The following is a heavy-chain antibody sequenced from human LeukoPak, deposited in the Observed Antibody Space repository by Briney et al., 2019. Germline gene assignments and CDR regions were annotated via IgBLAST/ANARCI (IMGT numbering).Heavy chain of an antibody. D-gene: IGHD6-19*01. CDR1: GGSINSSTYY. V-gene: IGHV4-39*07. CDR3: ARVPPSGWHYFDY. J-gene: IGHJ4*02. Sequence: PSETLSLTCTISGGSINSSTYYWGWIRQPPGKGLEWIGSIYYSGSTYYNPSLKGRVTMSVDTSKNQFSLKLSSVTAADTAVYYCARVPPSGWHYFDYWGQGTLVTVSS. CDR2: IYYSGST.